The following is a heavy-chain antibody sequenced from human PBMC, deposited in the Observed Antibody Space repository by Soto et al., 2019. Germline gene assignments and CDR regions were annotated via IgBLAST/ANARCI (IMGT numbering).Heavy chain of an antibody. V-gene: IGHV3-23*01. Sequence: GGSLRLSCAASGFTFSSYAMSWVRQAPGKGLEWVSAISGSGGSTYYADSVKGRFTISRDNSKNTLYLQMNSLRAEDTAVYYCAKDSSYYGDYPYYFDYWGQGTLVTVS. J-gene: IGHJ4*02. CDR2: ISGSGGST. D-gene: IGHD4-17*01. CDR1: GFTFSSYA. CDR3: AKDSSYYGDYPYYFDY.